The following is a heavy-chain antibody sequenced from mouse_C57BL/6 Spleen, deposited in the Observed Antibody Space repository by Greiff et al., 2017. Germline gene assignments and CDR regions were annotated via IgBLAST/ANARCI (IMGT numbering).Heavy chain of an antibody. Sequence: VQLQESGPELVKPGDSVKISCKASGYTFTSYWMHWVKQRPIQGLEWIGNIDPSDSETHYNQKFKDKATLTVDKSSSTAYMQLSSLTSEDSAVYYCARGGDYGNSLFDYWGQGTTLTVSS. CDR2: IDPSDSET. J-gene: IGHJ2*01. D-gene: IGHD2-1*01. CDR3: ARGGDYGNSLFDY. CDR1: GYTFTSYW. V-gene: IGHV1-52*01.